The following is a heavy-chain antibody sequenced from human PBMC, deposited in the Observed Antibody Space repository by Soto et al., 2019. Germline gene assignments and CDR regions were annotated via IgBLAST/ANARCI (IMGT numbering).Heavy chain of an antibody. CDR2: ISGSGGST. J-gene: IGHJ3*02. V-gene: IGHV3-23*01. Sequence: EVQLLESGGGLVQPGGSLRLSCAASGFTFSSYAMSWVRQAPGKGLERVSAISGSGGSTYYADSVKGRFTISRDNSKNTLYLQMNSLRAEDTAVYYCAKDLRGITFGGVIALDAFDIWGQGTMVTVSS. D-gene: IGHD3-16*02. CDR1: GFTFSSYA. CDR3: AKDLRGITFGGVIALDAFDI.